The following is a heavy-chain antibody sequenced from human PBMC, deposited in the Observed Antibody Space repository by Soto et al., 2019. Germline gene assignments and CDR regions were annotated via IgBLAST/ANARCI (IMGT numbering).Heavy chain of an antibody. J-gene: IGHJ4*02. CDR3: AGAIVVVVAAQPYFDY. V-gene: IGHV1-69*06. Sequence: QVQLVQSGAEVKKPGSSVKVSRKASGGTFSSYAISWVRQAPGQGLEWMGGIIPIFGTANYAQKFQGRVTITADKSTSTAYMELSSLRSEDTAVYYCAGAIVVVVAAQPYFDYWGQGTLVTVSS. CDR1: GGTFSSYA. D-gene: IGHD2-15*01. CDR2: IIPIFGTA.